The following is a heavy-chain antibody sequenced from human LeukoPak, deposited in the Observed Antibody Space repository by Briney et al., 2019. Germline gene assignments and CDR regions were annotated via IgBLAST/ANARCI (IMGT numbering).Heavy chain of an antibody. J-gene: IGHJ4*02. Sequence: SVKVSCKASGGTFSSYAISWVRQAPGQGLEWMGGIIPIFGTANYAQKFQGRVTITAVKSTSTAYMELSSLRSEDTAVYYCARGSGYGYRITDYWGQGTLVTVSS. V-gene: IGHV1-69*06. CDR3: ARGSGYGYRITDY. CDR2: IIPIFGTA. D-gene: IGHD5-18*01. CDR1: GGTFSSYA.